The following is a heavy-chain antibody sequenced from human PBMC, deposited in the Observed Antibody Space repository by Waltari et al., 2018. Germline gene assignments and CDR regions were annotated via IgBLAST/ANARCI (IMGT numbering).Heavy chain of an antibody. Sequence: EVQLVESGGGLVQPGGSLRLSCAASGFTFSSYAMSWVRQAPGEGLGGVSGMSGSGGSTYCADSVKGRFTIARDNSKNTLYLQMNSLRAEDTAVYYCAIDPTNYYYYGMDVWGQGTTVTVSS. J-gene: IGHJ6*02. D-gene: IGHD1-26*01. CDR1: GFTFSSYA. CDR3: AIDPTNYYYYGMDV. CDR2: MSGSGGST. V-gene: IGHV3-23*04.